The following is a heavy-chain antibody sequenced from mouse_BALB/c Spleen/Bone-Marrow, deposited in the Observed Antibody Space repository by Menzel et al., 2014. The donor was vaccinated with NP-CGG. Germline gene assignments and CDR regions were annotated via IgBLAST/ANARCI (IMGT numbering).Heavy chain of an antibody. J-gene: IGHJ2*01. Sequence: QVQLKQSGAKLVRPGTSVKVSCKASGYAFTNYLIEWFKQRPGQGLEWIGVINPGSGGTNFNEKFRGKATLTADKSSSTAYMQFNSPTSDDSAVYFCAREGYYGLDYWGQGTTLTVSS. V-gene: IGHV1-54*03. CDR3: AREGYYGLDY. D-gene: IGHD2-1*01. CDR1: GYAFTNYL. CDR2: INPGSGGT.